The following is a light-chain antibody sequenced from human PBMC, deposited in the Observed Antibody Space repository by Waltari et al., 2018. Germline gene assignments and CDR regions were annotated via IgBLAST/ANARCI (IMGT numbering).Light chain of an antibody. CDR3: SSYTSSSTLV. V-gene: IGLV2-14*03. CDR1: SSDIGDYNS. J-gene: IGLJ3*02. CDR2: DVN. Sequence: QSGLTQPASVSGYPGQSITISCTGTSSDIGDYNSVSWYQQHPGKVPKLMIYDVNKRPSGVSKRFSGSKSGNTASLTISGLQAEDEADFYCSSYTSSSTLVFGGGTKLTVL.